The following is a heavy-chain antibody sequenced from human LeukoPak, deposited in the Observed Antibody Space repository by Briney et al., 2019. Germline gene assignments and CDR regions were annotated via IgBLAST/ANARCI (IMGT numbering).Heavy chain of an antibody. CDR1: GGSFSGYY. D-gene: IGHD3-22*01. J-gene: IGHJ4*02. V-gene: IGHV4-34*01. CDR3: ARDRRDYDSSGYYYYFDY. Sequence: SETLSLTCAVYGGSFSGYYWSWIRQPPGKGLEWIGEINHSGSTNYNPSLKSRVTISVDTSKNQFSLNLSSVTAADTAVYYCARDRRDYDSSGYYYYFDYWGQGTLVTVSS. CDR2: INHSGST.